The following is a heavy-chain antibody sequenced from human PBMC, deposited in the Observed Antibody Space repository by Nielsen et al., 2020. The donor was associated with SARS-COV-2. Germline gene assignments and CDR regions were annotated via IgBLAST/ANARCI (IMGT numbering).Heavy chain of an antibody. CDR3: AREWDDYDSSAYDY. CDR2: IYSGGIST. CDR1: GFTFSNFA. J-gene: IGHJ4*02. D-gene: IGHD3-22*01. V-gene: IGHV3-23*03. Sequence: GGSLRLSCAASGFTFSNFAMSWVRQAPGKGLEWVPVIYSGGISTYYADSVKGRFTISRDNSKNTLYLQMSSLRAEDTAVYYCAREWDDYDSSAYDYWGQGTLVTVSS.